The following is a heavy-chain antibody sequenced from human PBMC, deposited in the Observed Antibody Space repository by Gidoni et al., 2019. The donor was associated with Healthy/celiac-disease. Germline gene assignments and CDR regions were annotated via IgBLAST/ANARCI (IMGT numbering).Heavy chain of an antibody. CDR1: GFTFDDYA. V-gene: IGHV3-9*01. J-gene: IGHJ4*02. Sequence: EVQLVESGGVMVQPGRSLRLSCAASGFTFDDYAMHWVRQAPGKGLEWVSGISWNSGSIGYADSVKGRFTISRDNAKNSLYLQMNSLRAEDTALYYCATGVVVAGSTDYWGQGTLVTVSS. CDR3: ATGVVVAGSTDY. D-gene: IGHD2-15*01. CDR2: ISWNSGSI.